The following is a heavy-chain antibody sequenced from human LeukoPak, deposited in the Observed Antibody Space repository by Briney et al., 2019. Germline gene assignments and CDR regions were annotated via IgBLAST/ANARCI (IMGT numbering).Heavy chain of an antibody. V-gene: IGHV4-34*01. CDR1: GGSFSGYY. D-gene: IGHD2-15*01. CDR2: INHSGST. J-gene: IGHJ4*02. Sequence: PSETLSLTCAVYGGSFSGYYWSWIRQPPGKGLEWIGEINHSGSTNYNPSLKSRVTISVDTSKNQFSLKLSSVTAADTAVYYCARGAKKLGYCSGGSCYSKSLDYWGQGTLVTVSS. CDR3: ARGAKKLGYCSGGSCYSKSLDY.